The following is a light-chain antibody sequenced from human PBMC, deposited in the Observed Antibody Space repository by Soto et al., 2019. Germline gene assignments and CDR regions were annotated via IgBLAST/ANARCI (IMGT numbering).Light chain of an antibody. CDR2: GAS. V-gene: IGKV3-20*01. CDR3: QQYGSSLPWT. CDR1: QSVSSSY. J-gene: IGKJ1*01. Sequence: EIGLTQSPGTLSLSPGERATLSCRASQSVSSSYLAWYQQKPGQAPRLLIYGASTRATGIPDRFSGSGSGTDFTLTISRLEPEDFAVFYCQQYGSSLPWTFGQGTKVDIK.